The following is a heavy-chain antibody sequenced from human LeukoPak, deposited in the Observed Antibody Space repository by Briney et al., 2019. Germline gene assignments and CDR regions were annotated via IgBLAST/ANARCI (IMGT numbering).Heavy chain of an antibody. CDR3: ARDTAYDSSGYYYVY. J-gene: IGHJ4*02. D-gene: IGHD3-22*01. Sequence: ASVKVSCKASGYTFISYGISWVRQAPGQGLEWMGWISAYNGNTNYAQKLQGRVTMTTDTSTSTAYMELRSLRSDDTAVYYCARDTAYDSSGYYYVYWGQGTLVTVSS. V-gene: IGHV1-18*01. CDR1: GYTFISYG. CDR2: ISAYNGNT.